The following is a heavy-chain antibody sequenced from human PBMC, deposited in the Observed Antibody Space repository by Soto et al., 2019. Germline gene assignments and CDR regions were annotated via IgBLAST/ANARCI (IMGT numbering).Heavy chain of an antibody. CDR3: ARPSNGYSGYDYRRSYSSALDV. D-gene: IGHD5-12*01. V-gene: IGHV5-51*01. CDR2: IYPLNSET. CDR1: VATYS. J-gene: IGHJ6*04. Sequence: GESLKISCKGAVATYSIAWVRQLPGKGLEWMGIIYPLNSETRYSPSFQGQVTISADKSIDTAYLQWSSLKASDTATYYCARPSNGYSGYDYRRSYSSALDVWGKGTTVTVSS.